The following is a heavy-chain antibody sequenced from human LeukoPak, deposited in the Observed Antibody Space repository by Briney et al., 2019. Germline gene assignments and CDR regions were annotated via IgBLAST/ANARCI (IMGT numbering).Heavy chain of an antibody. V-gene: IGHV1-18*01. J-gene: IGHJ4*02. Sequence: VASVKVSCKASGYTFNSYGISWVRQAPGQGLEWMGWISAYNGNTNYAQKLQGRVTMTADTSTSTAYMELRSLRSDDTAVYYCARGPLGSGSYSNLDYWGQGTLVTVSS. CDR1: GYTFNSYG. CDR3: ARGPLGSGSYSNLDY. CDR2: ISAYNGNT. D-gene: IGHD6-19*01.